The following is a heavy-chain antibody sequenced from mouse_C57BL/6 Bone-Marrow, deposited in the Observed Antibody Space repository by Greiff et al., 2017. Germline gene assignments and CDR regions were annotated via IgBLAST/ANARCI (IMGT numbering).Heavy chain of an antibody. J-gene: IGHJ2*01. D-gene: IGHD4-1*01. Sequence: QVTLKVCVSGILQSSQTLSLTCSSSGSSLSTSGMGVSWIRQPPGKGLVWLAHFYLDDGKRYNPSLKGRLTISKDTSRNQGFHKITSVDTADTATYYCALRGSGKDFGYWGQGTT. CDR3: ALRGSGKDFGY. CDR2: FYLDDGK. CDR1: GSSLSTSGMG. V-gene: IGHV8-12*01.